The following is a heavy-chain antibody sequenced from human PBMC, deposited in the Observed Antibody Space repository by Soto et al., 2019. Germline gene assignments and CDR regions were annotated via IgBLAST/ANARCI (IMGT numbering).Heavy chain of an antibody. J-gene: IGHJ6*02. CDR1: GFTFSSYG. V-gene: IGHV3-30*18. CDR2: ISYDGSNK. D-gene: IGHD3-10*01. Sequence: QVQLVESGGGVVQPGRSLRLSCAASGFTFSSYGMHWVRQAPGKGLEWVAVISYDGSNKYYADSVKGRFTISRDNSKNTLYLQMNSLRAEDPAVYYCAKDRRYYGSGSYYNGYYYYYGMDVWGQGTTVTVS. CDR3: AKDRRYYGSGSYYNGYYYYYGMDV.